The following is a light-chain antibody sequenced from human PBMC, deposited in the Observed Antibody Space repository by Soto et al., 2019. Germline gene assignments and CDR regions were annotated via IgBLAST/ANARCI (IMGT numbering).Light chain of an antibody. V-gene: IGKV3D-20*02. CDR1: QSIRSSY. CDR3: QQRSNWWT. J-gene: IGKJ1*01. CDR2: DAS. Sequence: EIVLTQSPGTLSLSPGERATLSCKASQSIRSSYLAWYQQKPGQAPRLLIYDASNRATGIPARFSGSGSGTDFTLTISSLEPEDFAVYYCQQRSNWWTFGQGTKVDIK.